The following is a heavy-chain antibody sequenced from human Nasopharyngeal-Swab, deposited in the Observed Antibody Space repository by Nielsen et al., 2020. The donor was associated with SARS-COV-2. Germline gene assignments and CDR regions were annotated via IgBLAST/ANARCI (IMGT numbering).Heavy chain of an antibody. CDR2: IGAAGGT. Sequence: GGSLRPSSAAPGFTFSSNDMHWVRPPRGKGLEWVSAIGAAGGTYYPDSVKGRFTISRENAKNSLYLQMNSLRAEDTAIYYCVKGMPQSGGMDVWGKGTTVSVSS. V-gene: IGHV3-13*01. J-gene: IGHJ6*03. CDR3: VKGMPQSGGMDV. CDR1: GFTFSSND. D-gene: IGHD2-2*01.